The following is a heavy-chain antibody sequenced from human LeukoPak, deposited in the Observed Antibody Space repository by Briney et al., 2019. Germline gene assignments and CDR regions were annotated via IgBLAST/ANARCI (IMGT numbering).Heavy chain of an antibody. Sequence: SQTLSLTCDVSGDSISSGGYCWTWIRQLPGKGLEWIGYIYHSGTTYYNPSLKSRVAMSVDTSKNQFFLKVNSVTAADTAVYYCARAVLDNENYYAWFDPWGQGTLVTVSS. D-gene: IGHD3-10*01. CDR3: ARAVLDNENYYAWFDP. J-gene: IGHJ5*02. CDR2: IYHSGTT. CDR1: GDSISSGGYC. V-gene: IGHV4-30-2*06.